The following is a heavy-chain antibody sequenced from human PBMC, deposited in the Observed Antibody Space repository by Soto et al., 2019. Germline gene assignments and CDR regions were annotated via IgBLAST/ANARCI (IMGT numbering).Heavy chain of an antibody. V-gene: IGHV3-33*01. D-gene: IGHD3-3*01. CDR2: IWYDGSNK. J-gene: IGHJ6*02. Sequence: QVQLVESGGGVVQPGRSLRLSCAASGFTFSSYGMHWVRQAPGKGLEWVAVIWYDGSNKYYADSVKGRFTISRDNSKNKLYLQMNGLRAEDTAVYYCARDSYYDLWSGYYSGGLDYYGMDVWGQGTTVTVSS. CDR1: GFTFSSYG. CDR3: ARDSYYDLWSGYYSGGLDYYGMDV.